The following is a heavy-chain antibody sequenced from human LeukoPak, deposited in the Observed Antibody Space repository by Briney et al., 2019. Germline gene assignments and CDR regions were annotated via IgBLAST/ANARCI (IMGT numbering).Heavy chain of an antibody. CDR1: GGTFSSHT. CDR3: ARGWLAETMVVTPYNY. V-gene: IGHV1-69*13. CDR2: IIPIFGTA. D-gene: IGHD4-23*01. J-gene: IGHJ4*02. Sequence: ASVKVSCKASGGTFSSHTINWVRQAPGQGLEWMGGIIPIFGTANYAQKFQGRVTITAVESTSTAYMEVSSLRSEDKAVYYCARGWLAETMVVTPYNYWGQGTLVTVSS.